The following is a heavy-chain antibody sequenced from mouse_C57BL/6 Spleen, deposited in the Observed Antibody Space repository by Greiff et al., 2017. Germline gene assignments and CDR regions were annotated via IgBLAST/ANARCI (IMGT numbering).Heavy chain of an antibody. CDR2: IDPETGGT. CDR3: TGSNSNFFFDY. Sequence: VQLVESGAELVRPGASVTLSCKASGYTFTDYEMHWVKQTPVHGLEWIGAIDPETGGTAYNQKFKGKAILTADKSSSTAYMELRRLTSEDSAVYYCTGSNSNFFFDYWGQGTTLTVSS. D-gene: IGHD2-5*01. V-gene: IGHV1-15*01. J-gene: IGHJ2*01. CDR1: GYTFTDYE.